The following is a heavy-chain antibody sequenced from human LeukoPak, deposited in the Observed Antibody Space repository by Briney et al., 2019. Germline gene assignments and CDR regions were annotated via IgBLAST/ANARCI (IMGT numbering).Heavy chain of an antibody. V-gene: IGHV4-59*08. D-gene: IGHD3-9*01. Sequence: SETLSLTCTVSGGSISSYYWSWIRQPPAKGVEWIGYIYYSGSTNYNPSLKSRVTISVNTSKNQFSLKLSSVTAADTAVYYCARMYYDILTGYLFDYWGQGTLVTVSS. CDR1: GGSISSYY. CDR3: ARMYYDILTGYLFDY. J-gene: IGHJ4*02. CDR2: IYYSGST.